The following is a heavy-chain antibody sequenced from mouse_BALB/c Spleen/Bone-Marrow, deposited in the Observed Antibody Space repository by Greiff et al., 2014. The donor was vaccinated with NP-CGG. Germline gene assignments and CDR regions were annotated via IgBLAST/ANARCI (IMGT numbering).Heavy chain of an antibody. CDR1: GFAFSSYD. Sequence: EVQVVESGGGLVKPGGSLKLSCAASGFAFSSYDMSWVRQTPEKRLEWVAYISSGGGSTYYPDTVKGRFTISRDNAKNTLYLQMSSLKSEDTAMYDCARQGYGYVDFDVWGAGTTVTVSS. D-gene: IGHD1-2*01. J-gene: IGHJ1*01. CDR2: ISSGGGST. V-gene: IGHV5-12-1*01. CDR3: ARQGYGYVDFDV.